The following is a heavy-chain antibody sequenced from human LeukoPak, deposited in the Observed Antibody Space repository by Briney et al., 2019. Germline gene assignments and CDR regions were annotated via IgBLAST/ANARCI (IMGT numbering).Heavy chain of an antibody. J-gene: IGHJ2*01. D-gene: IGHD3-10*01. CDR3: ARYFGSGSYQWYFDL. CDR1: GGSISSSY. V-gene: IGHV4-59*01. Sequence: SETLSLTCSVSGGSISSSYWSWIPQPPGKGPEWICYIYHSGDTNSSPSLKSRVTMSVDTSNNHFSLKLSSVTAADTAVYYCARYFGSGSYQWYFDLWGRGTLVTVSS. CDR2: IYHSGDT.